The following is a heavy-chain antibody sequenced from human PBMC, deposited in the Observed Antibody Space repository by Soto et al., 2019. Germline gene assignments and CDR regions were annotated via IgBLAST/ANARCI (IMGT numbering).Heavy chain of an antibody. CDR3: AREWMKVRGVINHPMYYYGMDV. D-gene: IGHD3-10*01. Sequence: PSETLSLTCAVSGGSISSSNWWSWVRQPPGKGLEWIGEIYHSGSTNYNPSLKSRVTISVDKSKNQFSLKLSSVTAADTAVYYCAREWMKVRGVINHPMYYYGMDVWGQGTTVTVSS. CDR2: IYHSGST. V-gene: IGHV4-4*02. CDR1: GGSISSSNW. J-gene: IGHJ6*02.